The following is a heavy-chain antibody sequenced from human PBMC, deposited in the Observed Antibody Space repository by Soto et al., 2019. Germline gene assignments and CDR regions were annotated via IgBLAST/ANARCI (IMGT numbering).Heavy chain of an antibody. Sequence: ASVKVSCKTSGYTFNTYGVTWVRQAPGQGLEWIGWISTYNGDTNYAQSVQGRVTMTTDTSTSTAYMDLGSLRSDDTAVYYCVTRPDYYDSSGYSFRFDAFDIWGQGTMVTVSS. V-gene: IGHV1-18*01. J-gene: IGHJ3*02. CDR1: GYTFNTYG. CDR2: ISTYNGDT. CDR3: VTRPDYYDSSGYSFRFDAFDI. D-gene: IGHD3-22*01.